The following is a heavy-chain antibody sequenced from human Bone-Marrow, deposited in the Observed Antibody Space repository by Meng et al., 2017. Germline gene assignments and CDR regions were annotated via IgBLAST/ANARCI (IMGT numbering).Heavy chain of an antibody. J-gene: IGHJ4*02. V-gene: IGHV1-69*05. CDR1: GYTFTGYY. CDR3: ARCRRWGWYGGCYFDY. Sequence: SVKVSCKASGYTFTGYYMHWVRQAPGQGLEWMGGIIPIFGTANYAQKFQGRVTITTDESTSTAYMELSSLRSEDTAVYYCARCRRWGWYGGCYFDYWGQGTLVTVSS. D-gene: IGHD6-19*01. CDR2: IIPIFGTA.